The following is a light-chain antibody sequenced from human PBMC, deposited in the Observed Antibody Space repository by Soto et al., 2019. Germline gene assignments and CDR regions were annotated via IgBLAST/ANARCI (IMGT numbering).Light chain of an antibody. CDR1: QTISSW. CDR2: KAS. Sequence: DIQMTQSPSTLSGSVGDRFTITCRASQTISSWLAWYQQKTGKXPXXLIYKASTLKSGVPSRFSGGGSGTEFTLTISSLQPDDFATYYCQRYNSYSEAFGQGPRWIS. J-gene: IGKJ1*01. CDR3: QRYNSYSEA. V-gene: IGKV1-5*03.